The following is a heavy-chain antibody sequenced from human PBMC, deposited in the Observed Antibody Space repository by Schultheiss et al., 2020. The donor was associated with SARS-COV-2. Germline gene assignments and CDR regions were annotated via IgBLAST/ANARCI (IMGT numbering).Heavy chain of an antibody. CDR1: GFNLRNYW. CDR3: ARLIASSAWGNDY. D-gene: IGHD6-6*01. J-gene: IGHJ4*02. Sequence: GGSLRLSCAASGFNLRNYWMDWVRQAPGKGLQWVANIKQDGSVEHYVDSVKGRFSISRDNAQNSLHLQMNSLRVEDTAVYYCARLIASSAWGNDYWGQGTLVTVSS. CDR2: IKQDGSVE. V-gene: IGHV3-7*03.